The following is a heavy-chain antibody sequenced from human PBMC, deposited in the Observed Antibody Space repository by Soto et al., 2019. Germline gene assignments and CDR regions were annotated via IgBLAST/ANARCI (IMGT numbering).Heavy chain of an antibody. J-gene: IGHJ4*02. Sequence: EVQLVESGGGLVKPGESLRLSCTASGLTLTDAWMKWVRQAPGKGLEWIGRLKSQTNGGTADYAAPVRGRFTILSDDSTTMLSLQLHSLKTEDTAVYYCAYSRASRAVHFDSWCQGTLVTVSS. CDR2: LKSQTNGGTA. V-gene: IGHV3-15*07. D-gene: IGHD2-21*01. CDR3: AYSRASRAVHFDS. CDR1: GLTLTDAW.